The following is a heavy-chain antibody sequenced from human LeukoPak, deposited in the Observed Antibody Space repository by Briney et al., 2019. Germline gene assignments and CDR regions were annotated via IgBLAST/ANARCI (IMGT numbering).Heavy chain of an antibody. J-gene: IGHJ6*02. CDR2: ISAYNGNT. CDR1: GYTFTSYG. Sequence: GASVKVSCKASGYTFTSYGISWARQAPGQGLEWMGWISAYNGNTNYAQKLQGRVTMTTDTSTSTAYMELRSLRSDDTAVYYCARVGYYYDSSGYYYGDYYGMDVWGQGTTVTVSS. V-gene: IGHV1-18*01. CDR3: ARVGYYYDSSGYYYGDYYGMDV. D-gene: IGHD3-22*01.